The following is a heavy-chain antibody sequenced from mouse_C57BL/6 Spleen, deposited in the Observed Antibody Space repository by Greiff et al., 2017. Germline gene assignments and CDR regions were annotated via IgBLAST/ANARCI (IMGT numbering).Heavy chain of an antibody. D-gene: IGHD1-1*01. V-gene: IGHV5-4*01. CDR2: ISDGGSYT. CDR3: ARDRAYGSSYWYFDV. CDR1: GFTFSSYA. J-gene: IGHJ1*03. Sequence: EVQVVESGGGLVKPGGSLKLSCAASGFTFSSYAMSWVRQTPEKRLEWVATISDGGSYTYYPDNVKGRFTISRDNAKNNLYLQMSHLKSEDTAMYYCARDRAYGSSYWYFDVWGTGTTVTVSS.